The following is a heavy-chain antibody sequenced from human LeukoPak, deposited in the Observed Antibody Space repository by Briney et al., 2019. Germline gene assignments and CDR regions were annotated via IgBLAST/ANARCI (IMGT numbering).Heavy chain of an antibody. CDR3: TREGMGTTFSAWFDP. Sequence: GGSLRLSCAASRFTFSSYGMHWVRQAPGKGLEWVAYIQYDGSNQQYADSVKGRFSISRDSSKNILYLQMNSLRAEDTAVYYCTREGMGTTFSAWFDPWGQGTLVTVSS. J-gene: IGHJ5*02. CDR2: IQYDGSNQ. D-gene: IGHD1-7*01. CDR1: RFTFSSYG. V-gene: IGHV3-30*02.